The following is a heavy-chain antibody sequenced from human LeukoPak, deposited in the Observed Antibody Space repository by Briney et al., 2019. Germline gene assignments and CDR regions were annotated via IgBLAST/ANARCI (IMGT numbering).Heavy chain of an antibody. CDR1: GFTFSTSA. CDR2: IDGSGVKT. V-gene: IGHV3-23*01. CDR3: AKGVSGPQYYFHY. D-gene: IGHD4-11*01. Sequence: GESLRLSCAASGFTFSTSAMRWVRQAPGKGLEWVSSIDGSGVKTYYADSVKGRFTISSDNSKNTLYLQMNSLRAEDTAVYYCAKGVSGPQYYFHYWGQGTLVTVSS. J-gene: IGHJ4*02.